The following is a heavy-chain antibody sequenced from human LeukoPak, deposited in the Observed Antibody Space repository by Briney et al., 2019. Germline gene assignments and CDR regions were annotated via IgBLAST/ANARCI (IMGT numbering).Heavy chain of an antibody. CDR1: GYSISSGYY. CDR2: IYYSGST. J-gene: IGHJ3*02. D-gene: IGHD1-26*01. Sequence: SSETLSLTCTVSGYSISSGYYWGWIRQPPGQGLEWIGYIYYSGSTSYNPSLKSRVTISVDTSKKQFSLKLSSVTAADTAFYYCARYIVSYPHDAFDIWGQGTMVTVSS. V-gene: IGHV4-38-2*02. CDR3: ARYIVSYPHDAFDI.